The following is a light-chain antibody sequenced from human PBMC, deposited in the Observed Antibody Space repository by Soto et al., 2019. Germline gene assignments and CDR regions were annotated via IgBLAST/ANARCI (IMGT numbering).Light chain of an antibody. CDR1: QSIGNW. J-gene: IGKJ3*01. CDR2: KAS. CDR3: QQYNSFPFT. V-gene: IGKV1-5*03. Sequence: DIQMTQSPSTLSASVGDRVTITCRASQSIGNWLAWYQQKPGKAPKLLIYKASSLESGVPSRFGGSGSGTEFTLTISSLQPDDFATYYCQQYNSFPFTFGPGTKVDIK.